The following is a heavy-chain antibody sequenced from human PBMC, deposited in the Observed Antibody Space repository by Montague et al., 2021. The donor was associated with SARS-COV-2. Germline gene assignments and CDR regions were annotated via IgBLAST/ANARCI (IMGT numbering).Heavy chain of an antibody. D-gene: IGHD1-26*01. CDR3: ARAGDSAHFYFDS. Sequence: SLSLSLSASGFTFNYYVMSWVRQAPGKGLEWVSVIYSGGSDSYFADSVKGRFTVSRDNSKSTHYLHMHSLGVDDTAVYYCARAGDSAHFYFDSWGQGTLVTVSS. CDR1: GFTFNYYV. V-gene: IGHV3-23*03. J-gene: IGHJ4*02. CDR2: IYSGGSDS.